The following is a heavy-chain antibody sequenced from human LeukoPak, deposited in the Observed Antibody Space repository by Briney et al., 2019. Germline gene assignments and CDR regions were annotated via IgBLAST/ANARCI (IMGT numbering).Heavy chain of an antibody. J-gene: IGHJ4*02. CDR1: GFTFSSYW. CDR2: IKQDGSEK. CDR3: AREDY. Sequence: PGGSLRLSCVASGFTFSSYWMSWVRQAPGKGLEWVANIKQDGSEKYYVDSVKGRFTISRDNAKNSLYLQMNSLRAEDTAVYYCAREDYWGQGTLVTVSS. V-gene: IGHV3-7*01.